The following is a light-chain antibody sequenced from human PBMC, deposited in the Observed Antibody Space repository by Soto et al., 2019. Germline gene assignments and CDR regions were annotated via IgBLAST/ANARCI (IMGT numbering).Light chain of an antibody. CDR1: SSDVGGYNY. Sequence: QSALTQPRSVSGSPGQSVTISCTGTSSDVGGYNYVSWYQQHPGKAPKLMIYDVSKRPSGVPDRFSGSKSDNTASLTISGLQAEDEADYYCCSYAGSYTMEVFGGGTKLTVL. CDR2: DVS. CDR3: CSYAGSYTMEV. V-gene: IGLV2-11*01. J-gene: IGLJ2*01.